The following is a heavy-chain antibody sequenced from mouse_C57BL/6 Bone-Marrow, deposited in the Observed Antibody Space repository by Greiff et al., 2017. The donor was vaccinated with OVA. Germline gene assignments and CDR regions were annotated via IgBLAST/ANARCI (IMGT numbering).Heavy chain of an antibody. Sequence: EVQLVESGGGLVQPKGSLKLSCAASGFSFNTYAMNWVRQAPGKGLEWVARIRSKSNNYATYYADSVKDRFTISRDDSESMLYLQMNNLKTEDTAMYYCVRHGGGSGYNYYAMDYWGQGTSVTVSS. D-gene: IGHD3-2*02. CDR1: GFSFNTYA. J-gene: IGHJ4*01. CDR3: VRHGGGSGYNYYAMDY. CDR2: IRSKSNNYAT. V-gene: IGHV10-1*01.